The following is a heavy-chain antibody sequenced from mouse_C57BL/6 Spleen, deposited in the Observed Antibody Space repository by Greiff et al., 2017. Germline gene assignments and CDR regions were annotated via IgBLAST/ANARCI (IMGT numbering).Heavy chain of an antibody. D-gene: IGHD1-1*01. CDR2: ISYDGSN. CDR3: ARIYGSYAMDY. J-gene: IGHJ4*01. CDR1: GYSITSGYY. V-gene: IGHV3-6*01. Sequence: EVQLQQSGPGLVKPSQSLSLTCSVTGYSITSGYYWNWIRQFPGNKLVWMGYISYDGSNNYNPSLKNRISITRDTSKNQFFLKLNSVTTEDTATYYCARIYGSYAMDYWGQGTSVTVSS.